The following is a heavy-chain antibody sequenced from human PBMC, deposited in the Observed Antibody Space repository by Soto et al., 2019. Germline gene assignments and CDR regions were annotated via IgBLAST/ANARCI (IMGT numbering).Heavy chain of an antibody. CDR1: GFSLSTSGMC. CDR2: IDWDDDK. Sequence: SGPTLVNPPQTLTLTCTFSGFSLSTSGMCVSWIRQPPGKALEWLALIDWDDDKYYSTSLKTRLTISKDTSKNQVVLTMTNMDPVDTATYYCARTPSYGQLVPFDYWGQGTLVTVSS. CDR3: ARTPSYGQLVPFDY. V-gene: IGHV2-70*01. J-gene: IGHJ4*02. D-gene: IGHD6-13*01.